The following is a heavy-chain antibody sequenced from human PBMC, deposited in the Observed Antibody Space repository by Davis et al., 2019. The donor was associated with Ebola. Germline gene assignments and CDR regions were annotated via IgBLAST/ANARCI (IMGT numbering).Heavy chain of an antibody. CDR1: GYTFTSYD. Sequence: ASVKVSCKASGYTFTSYDINWVRQATGQGLEWMGWMNPNSGNTGYAQKFQGRVTMTRNTSMSTAYMELSSLRAEDTALYYCAKDITHTVHYGMDVWGQGTTVTVSS. J-gene: IGHJ6*02. CDR3: AKDITHTVHYGMDV. CDR2: MNPNSGNT. V-gene: IGHV1-8*01. D-gene: IGHD1-14*01.